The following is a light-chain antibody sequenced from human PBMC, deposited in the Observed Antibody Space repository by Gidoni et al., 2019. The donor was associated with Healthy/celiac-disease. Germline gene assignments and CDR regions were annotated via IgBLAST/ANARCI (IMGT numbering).Light chain of an antibody. V-gene: IGKV3-20*01. J-gene: IGKJ1*01. Sequence: EIVLTQSPGTLSLSPRERATLSCRASQSVSSSYLAWYQQKPGQAPRLLIYGASTRATGIPDRFSGSGSGTDFTLTIISLDPEDFAVYYCQQYGSSRTFGQGTKVEIK. CDR3: QQYGSSRT. CDR2: GAS. CDR1: QSVSSSY.